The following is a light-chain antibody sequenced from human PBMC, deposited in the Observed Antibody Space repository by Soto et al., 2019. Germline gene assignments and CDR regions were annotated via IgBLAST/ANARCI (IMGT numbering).Light chain of an antibody. J-gene: IGLJ3*02. Sequence: QSVLTQPPSVSGAPGQGVTISCTGSNSNIGAGYDVHWYQQLPGTAPKLLMYAYSNRPSGVPDRISGSSSATSASLAITGLQGEDEGDYYCPSYGHILGAWVFGGGTKLTVL. CDR2: AYS. V-gene: IGLV1-40*01. CDR3: PSYGHILGAWV. CDR1: NSNIGAGYD.